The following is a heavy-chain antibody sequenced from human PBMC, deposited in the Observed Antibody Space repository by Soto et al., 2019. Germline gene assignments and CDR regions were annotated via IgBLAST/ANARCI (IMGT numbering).Heavy chain of an antibody. Sequence: SETLSLTCTVSGGSISSGDYYWSWIRQPPGKGLEWIGYIYYSGSTYYNPSLKSRVTISVDTSKNQFSLKLSSVTAADTAVYYCARGSYDYVWGSYRHNWFDHWGQGTLVTVS. CDR2: IYYSGST. D-gene: IGHD3-16*02. V-gene: IGHV4-30-4*01. J-gene: IGHJ5*02. CDR1: GGSISSGDYY. CDR3: ARGSYDYVWGSYRHNWFDH.